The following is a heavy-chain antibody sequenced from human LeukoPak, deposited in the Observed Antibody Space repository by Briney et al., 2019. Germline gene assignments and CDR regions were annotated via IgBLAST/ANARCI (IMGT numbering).Heavy chain of an antibody. V-gene: IGHV3-21*01. J-gene: IGHJ6*03. Sequence: GGSLRLSCAASGFTFSSYSMNWVRQAPGKGLEWVSSISSSSSYIYYADPVKGRFTISRDNAKNSLYLQMNSLRAEDTAVYYCATYHPNYYDSSGYYPYYYMDVWGKGTTVTVSS. CDR3: ATYHPNYYDSSGYYPYYYMDV. D-gene: IGHD3-22*01. CDR2: ISSSSSYI. CDR1: GFTFSSYS.